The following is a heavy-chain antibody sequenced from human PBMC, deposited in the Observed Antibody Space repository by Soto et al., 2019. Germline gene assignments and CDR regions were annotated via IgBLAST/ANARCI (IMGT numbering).Heavy chain of an antibody. CDR2: IIPILGIA. D-gene: IGHD1-26*01. Sequence: ASVKVSCKASGGTFRSYTISWVRQAPGQGLEWMGRIIPILGIANYAQKFQGRVTITADKSTSTAYMELSSLRSEDTAVYDCASPKSCKSWSYYFDDWGQGTLVTVSS. J-gene: IGHJ4*02. V-gene: IGHV1-69*02. CDR1: GGTFRSYT. CDR3: ASPKSCKSWSYYFDD.